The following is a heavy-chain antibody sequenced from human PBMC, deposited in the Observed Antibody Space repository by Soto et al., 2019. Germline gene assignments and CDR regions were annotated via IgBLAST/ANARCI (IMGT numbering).Heavy chain of an antibody. V-gene: IGHV3-13*01. D-gene: IGHD3-3*01. J-gene: IGHJ4*02. CDR2: IGTAGDT. Sequence: EVQLVESGGGLVQPGGSLRLSCAASGFTFSSYDMHWVRQATAKGLEWVSAIGTAGDTYYPGSVKGRFTISRENAKNSLYLQMNSLRAEDTAVYYCARAYDFWSGYFTEWGQGTLVTVSS. CDR3: ARAYDFWSGYFTE. CDR1: GFTFSSYD.